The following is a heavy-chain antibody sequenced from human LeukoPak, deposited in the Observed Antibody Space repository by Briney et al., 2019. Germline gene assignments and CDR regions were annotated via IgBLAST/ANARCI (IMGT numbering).Heavy chain of an antibody. CDR2: IFPDGQT. J-gene: IGHJ4*02. CDR3: TRANPVYGDFDY. Sequence: GGSLRLSCALSGLTVNDNYMSWVRQAPGKGLEWVSLIFPDGQTYYADFVQGRFSISRDMSRNSLFLDMSSLRAEDTAVFFCTRANPVYGDFDYWGQGTLVTVSS. V-gene: IGHV3-53*01. CDR1: GLTVNDNY. D-gene: IGHD4-17*01.